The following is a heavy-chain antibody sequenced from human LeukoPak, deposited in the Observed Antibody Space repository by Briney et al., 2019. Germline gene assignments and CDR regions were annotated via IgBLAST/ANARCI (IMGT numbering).Heavy chain of an antibody. Sequence: SQTLSLTCAISGDSVSSNSAAWNWIRQSPSRGLGWLGRTYYRSKWYNDYAVSVKSRITINPDTSKNQFSLQLNSVTPEDTAVYYCARAHNRNYYDSSGYPLDYWGQGTLVTVSS. J-gene: IGHJ4*02. CDR1: GDSVSSNSAA. CDR2: TYYRSKWYN. CDR3: ARAHNRNYYDSSGYPLDY. D-gene: IGHD3-22*01. V-gene: IGHV6-1*01.